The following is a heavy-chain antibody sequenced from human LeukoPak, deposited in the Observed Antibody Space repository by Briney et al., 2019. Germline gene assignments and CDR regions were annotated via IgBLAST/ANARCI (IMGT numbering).Heavy chain of an antibody. CDR2: ISDTGKT. V-gene: IGHV4-59*01. CDR3: ATGYYEPFAT. CDR1: GASFSSYY. Sequence: SETLSLTCTFSGASFSSYYWDWLRQTPGKGLEWIGYISDTGKTDSNPSLKSRVSISLGPANTQFSLRLRSVTAADSAVYYCATGYYEPFATWGPGILVTVSS. J-gene: IGHJ5*02. D-gene: IGHD3-3*01.